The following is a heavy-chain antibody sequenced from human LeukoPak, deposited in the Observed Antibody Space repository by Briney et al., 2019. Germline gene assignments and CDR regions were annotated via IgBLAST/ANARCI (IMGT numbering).Heavy chain of an antibody. CDR3: VRRGVHHAFDV. J-gene: IGHJ3*01. V-gene: IGHV3-74*01. D-gene: IGHD3-3*01. Sequence: PGGSLRLSCAASGFIFCSYGFYWVRQVPGKGLEYVSRIDNDGRGTTYADSVKGRYTISRDNTKNTVYLQMNSLRPEDTAMYYCVRRGVHHAFDVWGQGTMVTVSS. CDR1: GFIFCSYG. CDR2: IDNDGRGT.